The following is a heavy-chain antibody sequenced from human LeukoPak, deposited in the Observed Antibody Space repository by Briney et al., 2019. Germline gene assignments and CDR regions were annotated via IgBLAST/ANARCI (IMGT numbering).Heavy chain of an antibody. J-gene: IGHJ3*02. CDR2: ISSSSSYI. D-gene: IGHD6-13*01. CDR3: ARLTVYSIAADCAFDI. CDR1: GFTFSSYS. Sequence: GGPLRLSCAASGFTFSSYSMNWARQAPGKGLEWVSSISSSSSYIYYADSVKGRITISRDNAKNSLYLQMNSLRAEDTAVYYCARLTVYSIAADCAFDIWGQGTM. V-gene: IGHV3-21*01.